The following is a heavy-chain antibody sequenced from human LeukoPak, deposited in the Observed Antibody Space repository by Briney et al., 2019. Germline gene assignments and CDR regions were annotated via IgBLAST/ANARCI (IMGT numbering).Heavy chain of an antibody. V-gene: IGHV3-74*01. Sequence: GGSLRLSCAASGFTFSSYWMHWVRQAPGKGLVWVSRINTDGSGTNSADSVKGRFTISRDNAKNTLYLQMNSLRAEDTAVYYCARQYYHDSSGYPFDYWGQGTLVTVSS. J-gene: IGHJ4*02. CDR2: INTDGSGT. CDR1: GFTFSSYW. CDR3: ARQYYHDSSGYPFDY. D-gene: IGHD3-22*01.